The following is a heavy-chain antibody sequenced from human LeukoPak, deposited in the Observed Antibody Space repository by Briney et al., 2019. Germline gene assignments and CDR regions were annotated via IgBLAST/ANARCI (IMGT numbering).Heavy chain of an antibody. Sequence: PGRSPGLSCVASGFTFSRYAMHWVRLAPGKGLEWVAVISYDGSNKYYADSVKGRFTISRDNSKNTLYLQMNSLRAEDTALYYCARDGNFYYGPGSYCDYWGQGTLVTVSS. CDR2: ISYDGSNK. V-gene: IGHV3-30-3*01. J-gene: IGHJ4*02. D-gene: IGHD3-10*01. CDR3: ARDGNFYYGPGSYCDY. CDR1: GFTFSRYA.